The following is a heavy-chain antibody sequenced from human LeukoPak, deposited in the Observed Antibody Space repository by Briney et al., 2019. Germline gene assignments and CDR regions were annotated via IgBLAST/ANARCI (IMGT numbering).Heavy chain of an antibody. CDR1: GYTFTNYG. D-gene: IGHD2-15*01. V-gene: IGHV1-18*01. CDR2: ISGYNGNT. CDR3: ARDEAWGYCSESSCYAGLGNNWLDP. Sequence: ASVKVSCKASGYTFTNYGISWVRQAPGQGLDWMGRISGYNGNTNYAPKFQGRVTMTTDTYTSTAYMELRSLRSDDTAVYYCARDEAWGYCSESSCYAGLGNNWLDPWGQGALVTVSS. J-gene: IGHJ5*02.